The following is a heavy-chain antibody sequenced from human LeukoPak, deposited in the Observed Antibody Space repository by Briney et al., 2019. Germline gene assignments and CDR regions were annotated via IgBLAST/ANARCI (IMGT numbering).Heavy chain of an antibody. CDR2: IRGSGDST. CDR3: AKHLALVGATTTYDY. CDR1: AFTFSSYG. V-gene: IGHV3-23*01. D-gene: IGHD1-26*01. J-gene: IGHJ4*02. Sequence: GGSLRLSCAASAFTFSSYGMSGVRQAPGKGLEWVSGIRGSGDSTYYADSVKGRFTISRDNSKNTLYLQMNSLRAEDTAVYYCAKHLALVGATTTYDYWGQGTLVIVSS.